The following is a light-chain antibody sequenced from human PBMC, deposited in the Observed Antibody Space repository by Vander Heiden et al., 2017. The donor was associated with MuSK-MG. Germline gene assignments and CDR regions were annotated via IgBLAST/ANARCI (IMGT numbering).Light chain of an antibody. CDR3: QQDYSTWT. Sequence: DIVMTQSPDSLAVSLGERATINCKSSQSVLYSYNNKNYLAWYQQKPGQPPKLLIYWASTREYGVPDRFSGSGSGTDFTLTISSLQAEDVAVYYWQQDYSTWTFGQGTKVEIK. CDR1: QSVLYSYNNKNY. CDR2: WAS. V-gene: IGKV4-1*01. J-gene: IGKJ1*01.